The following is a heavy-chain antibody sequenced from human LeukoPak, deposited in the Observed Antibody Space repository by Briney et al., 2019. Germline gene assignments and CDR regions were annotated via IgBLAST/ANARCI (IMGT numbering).Heavy chain of an antibody. Sequence: GGSLRLSCAASGFTFSDYYMSWIRQAPGKGLEWVSYISSSSSYTDYADSVKGRFTISRDNAKNSLYLQMNSLRAEDTAVYYCARGEGIAAAGIAFDYWGQGTLVTVSS. D-gene: IGHD6-13*01. CDR2: ISSSSSYT. CDR1: GFTFSDYY. CDR3: ARGEGIAAAGIAFDY. J-gene: IGHJ4*02. V-gene: IGHV3-11*06.